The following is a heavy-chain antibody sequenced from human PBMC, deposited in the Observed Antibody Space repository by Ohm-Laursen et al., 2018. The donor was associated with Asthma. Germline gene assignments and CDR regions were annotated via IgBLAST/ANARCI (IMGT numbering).Heavy chain of an antibody. J-gene: IGHJ3*02. V-gene: IGHV3-21*01. CDR2: IKSSGSNI. CDR3: ARRDFSGGDPSAAFDI. D-gene: IGHD2-21*02. CDR1: GFTFSSYS. Sequence: SLRLSCAASGFTFSSYSMSWVRQAPGKGLEWVSSIKSSGSNIYYADSVRGRFTISRDNSKNTLYMQMNSLRAEDTAVYYCARRDFSGGDPSAAFDIWGQGTMVTVSS.